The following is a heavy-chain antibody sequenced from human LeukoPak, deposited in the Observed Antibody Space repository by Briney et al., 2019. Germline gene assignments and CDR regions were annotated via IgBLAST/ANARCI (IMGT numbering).Heavy chain of an antibody. Sequence: ASVKVSCKASGYTFTSYAMHWVRQAPGQRLEWMGWINAGNGNTKYSQKFQGRVTITRDTSASTAYMELSSLRSEDTAVYYCAGDYCSSTSCYKHFDYWGQGTLVTVSS. V-gene: IGHV1-3*01. CDR2: INAGNGNT. D-gene: IGHD2-2*02. J-gene: IGHJ4*02. CDR3: AGDYCSSTSCYKHFDY. CDR1: GYTFTSYA.